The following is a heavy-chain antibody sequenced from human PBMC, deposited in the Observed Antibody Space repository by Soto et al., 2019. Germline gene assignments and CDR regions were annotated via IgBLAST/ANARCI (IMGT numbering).Heavy chain of an antibody. V-gene: IGHV3-11*06. D-gene: IGHD6-19*01. Sequence: GGSLRLSCGASGFTFSDYYMSWIRQAPGKGLEWVSYISSSSSYTNYADSVKGRFTISRDNAKNSLYLQMNSLRAEDTAVYYCARDKDSSGWFNYFDYWGQGTLVTVSS. CDR2: ISSSSSYT. CDR1: GFTFSDYY. J-gene: IGHJ4*02. CDR3: ARDKDSSGWFNYFDY.